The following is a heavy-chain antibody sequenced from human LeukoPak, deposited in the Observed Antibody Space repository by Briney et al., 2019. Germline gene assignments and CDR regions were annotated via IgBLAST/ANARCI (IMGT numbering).Heavy chain of an antibody. CDR1: GGSISSSSYY. J-gene: IGHJ4*02. Sequence: NPSETLSLTCTVSGGSISSSSYYWGWIRQPPGKGLEWIGSIYYSGSTYYNPSLKSRVTISVDTSKNQFSLKLSSVTAADTAVYYCARHLSSGYYDSSGYPGHFDYWGQGTLVTVSS. V-gene: IGHV4-39*01. CDR3: ARHLSSGYYDSSGYPGHFDY. D-gene: IGHD3-22*01. CDR2: IYYSGST.